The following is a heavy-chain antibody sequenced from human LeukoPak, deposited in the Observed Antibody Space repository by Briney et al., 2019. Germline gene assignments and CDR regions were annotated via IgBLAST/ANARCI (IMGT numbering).Heavy chain of an antibody. CDR2: ISSSDSTI. Sequence: GGSLRLTCAAARFTFSSHEKNWVRQAQGKGRERVSYISSSDSTIYYADSGKGRFTISRDNAKNSLYLQMNRLRAEDTAVYYCARDSHYDFWSGPSFDYWGQGTLVTGSS. V-gene: IGHV3-48*03. CDR3: ARDSHYDFWSGPSFDY. CDR1: RFTFSSHE. D-gene: IGHD3-3*01. J-gene: IGHJ4*02.